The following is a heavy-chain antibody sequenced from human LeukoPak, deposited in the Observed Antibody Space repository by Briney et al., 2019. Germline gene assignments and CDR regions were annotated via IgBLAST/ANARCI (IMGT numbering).Heavy chain of an antibody. CDR2: IRYDGSNK. CDR3: AKDGYCSGGSCYSAYYYYMDV. Sequence: GGSLRLSCAASGFTFSSYGTHWVRQAPGKGLEWVACIRYDGSNKYYVDSVKGRFTISRDNSKNTLYLQMNSLRAEDTAVYFCAKDGYCSGGSCYSAYYYYMDVWGKGTTVTVSS. J-gene: IGHJ6*03. CDR1: GFTFSSYG. V-gene: IGHV3-30*02. D-gene: IGHD2-15*01.